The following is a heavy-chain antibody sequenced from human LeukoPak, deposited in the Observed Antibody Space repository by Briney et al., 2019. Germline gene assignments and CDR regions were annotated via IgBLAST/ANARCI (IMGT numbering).Heavy chain of an antibody. V-gene: IGHV1-69*04. CDR2: IIPILGIA. Sequence: SVKVSCKASGGTFSSYAISWVRQAPGQGLEWMGRIIPILGIANYAQKFQGRVTITADKSTSTAYMELSSLRSEDTAVYYCARNGYNYYYYYGMDVGGQGTRSPSP. J-gene: IGHJ6*02. CDR1: GGTFSSYA. D-gene: IGHD5-24*01. CDR3: ARNGYNYYYYYGMDV.